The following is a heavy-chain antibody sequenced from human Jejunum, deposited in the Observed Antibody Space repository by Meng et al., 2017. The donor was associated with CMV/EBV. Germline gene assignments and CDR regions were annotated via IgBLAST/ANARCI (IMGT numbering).Heavy chain of an antibody. CDR3: ARGSIFVSFDS. J-gene: IGHJ4*02. D-gene: IGHD3-3*01. CDR2: IHDTGST. CDR1: GGSIGSGDYY. V-gene: IGHV4-30-4*08. Sequence: QVPLQESGPGLVKPSQTLSRTCSVSGGSIGSGDYYWSWIRQPPGKGLEWIGYIHDTGSTYYNPSLKSRVDISLGTSRNHFSLTLSSVTAEDTAVYFCARGSIFVSFDSWGQGTLVTVSS.